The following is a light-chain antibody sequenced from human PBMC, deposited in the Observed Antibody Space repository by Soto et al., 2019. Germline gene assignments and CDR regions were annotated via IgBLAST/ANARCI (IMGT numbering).Light chain of an antibody. Sequence: IQVTQSASSLSAYVLCRFTITFQASQDIDKYLNWYQQKPGKAPKLLIDDVSNLETGVPSRFSGSGSGTHFTFTIASLQPEDTAIYYCQQYYDLPITFGQGTRLEIK. CDR3: QQYYDLPIT. CDR2: DVS. CDR1: QDIDKY. J-gene: IGKJ5*01. V-gene: IGKV1-33*01.